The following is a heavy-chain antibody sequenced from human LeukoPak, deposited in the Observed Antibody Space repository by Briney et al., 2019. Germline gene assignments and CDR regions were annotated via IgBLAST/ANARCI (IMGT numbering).Heavy chain of an antibody. CDR1: GGSISSYY. Sequence: SETLSLTCTVSGGSISSYYWGWIRQPPGKGLEWIAYIRCSGSTNYNPSLKSRITISVETSRNQFSLKLSSVTAAETAVYYCARTVAHGSADHWGQGTPVTASS. D-gene: IGHD5-24*01. CDR3: ARTVAHGSADH. J-gene: IGHJ4*02. V-gene: IGHV4-59*01. CDR2: IRCSGST.